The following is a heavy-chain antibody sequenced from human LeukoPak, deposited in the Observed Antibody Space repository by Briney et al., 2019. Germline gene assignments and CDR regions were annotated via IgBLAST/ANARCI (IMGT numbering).Heavy chain of an antibody. V-gene: IGHV4-59*01. CDR2: IYYSGST. J-gene: IGHJ5*02. Sequence: SETLSLTCTVSGGSISSYYWSWIRQPPGKGLEWIGYIYYSGSTNYNPSLKSRVTISVDTSKNQFSLKLSSVTAADTAVYFCARKGGGALFDPWGQGTLVTVSA. D-gene: IGHD3-16*01. CDR1: GGSISSYY. CDR3: ARKGGGALFDP.